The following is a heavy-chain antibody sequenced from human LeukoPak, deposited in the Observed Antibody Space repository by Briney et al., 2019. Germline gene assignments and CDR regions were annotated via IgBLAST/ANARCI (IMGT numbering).Heavy chain of an antibody. J-gene: IGHJ4*02. CDR2: ITSSSSYI. D-gene: IGHD5-24*01. CDR1: GFTFSSYT. Sequence: GGSLRLSCAASGFTFSSYTMNWVRQAPGKGLEWVSSITSSSSYIYYADSLKGRFTISRDNAKNSLYLQMNNLRAEDTAVYYCARGPDGFFDYWGQGTLVTVSS. V-gene: IGHV3-21*01. CDR3: ARGPDGFFDY.